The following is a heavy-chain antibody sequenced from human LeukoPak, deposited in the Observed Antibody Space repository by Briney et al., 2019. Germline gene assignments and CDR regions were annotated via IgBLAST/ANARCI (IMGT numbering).Heavy chain of an antibody. CDR1: GFTFSSHA. Sequence: GGSLRLSCTPSGFTFSSHAMSWVRQAPGKGLEWVSSVSSSSSYIYYADPVKGRFTISRDNAKNSLYLHMNSLRAEDTAVYYCARDFDLDGSGSRYYSGMDVWGQGTTVTVSS. D-gene: IGHD3-10*01. CDR3: ARDFDLDGSGSRYYSGMDV. J-gene: IGHJ6*02. V-gene: IGHV3-21*01. CDR2: VSSSSSYI.